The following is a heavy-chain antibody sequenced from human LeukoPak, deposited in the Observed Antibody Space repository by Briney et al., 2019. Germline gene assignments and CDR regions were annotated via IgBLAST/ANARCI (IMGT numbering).Heavy chain of an antibody. Sequence: GGSLRLSCAASGFTFSSYEMNWVCQAPGKGLEWVSYISSSGSTIYYADSVKGRFTISRDNAKKSMYLEMNSLRAEDTAVYYCARPSNEGQWLVGQGVDYWGQGTLVTVSS. CDR2: ISSSGSTI. D-gene: IGHD6-19*01. J-gene: IGHJ4*02. CDR3: ARPSNEGQWLVGQGVDY. V-gene: IGHV3-48*03. CDR1: GFTFSSYE.